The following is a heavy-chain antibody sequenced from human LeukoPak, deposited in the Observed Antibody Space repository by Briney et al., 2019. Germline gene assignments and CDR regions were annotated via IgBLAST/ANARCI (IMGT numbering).Heavy chain of an antibody. J-gene: IGHJ4*02. CDR2: IYKRGAT. V-gene: IGHV4-4*09. CDR1: GGSINGYY. CDR3: VASYATSSGIDH. Sequence: SETLSLTCTVSGGSINGYYWSWIRQPPGKGLEWIGYIYKRGATNYLPSLRSRVTISVDKSKWQVFLRLNSVTAADTALYYCVASYATSSGIDHWGQGTLVTVSS. D-gene: IGHD2/OR15-2a*01.